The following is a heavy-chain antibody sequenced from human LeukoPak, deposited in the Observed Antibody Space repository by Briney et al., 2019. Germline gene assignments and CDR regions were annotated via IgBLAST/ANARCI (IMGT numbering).Heavy chain of an antibody. Sequence: PSETLSLTCAVYGGSFSVYYWSWIRQPPGKGLEWIGEINHSGSTNYNPSLKSRVTISVDTSKNQFSLKLSSVTAADTAVYYCARGRSGYSYGPWYYYYYYMDVWGKGTTATVSS. CDR1: GGSFSVYY. CDR2: INHSGST. J-gene: IGHJ6*03. D-gene: IGHD5-18*01. V-gene: IGHV4-34*01. CDR3: ARGRSGYSYGPWYYYYYYMDV.